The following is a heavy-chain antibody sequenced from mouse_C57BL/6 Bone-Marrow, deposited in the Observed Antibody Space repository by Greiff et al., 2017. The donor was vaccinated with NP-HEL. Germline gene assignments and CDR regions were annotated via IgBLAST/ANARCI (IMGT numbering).Heavy chain of an antibody. CDR1: GYTFTSYW. CDR2: IDPSDSET. CDR3: ARRGDYYGYDVPSWFAY. V-gene: IGHV1-52*01. J-gene: IGHJ3*01. Sequence: QVQLQQPGAELVRPGSSVKLSCKASGYTFTSYWMHWVKQRPIQGLEWIGNIDPSDSETHYNQKFKDKATLTVDKSSSTAYMQLSSLTSEDSAVYYCARRGDYYGYDVPSWFAYWGQGTLVTVSA. D-gene: IGHD2-2*01.